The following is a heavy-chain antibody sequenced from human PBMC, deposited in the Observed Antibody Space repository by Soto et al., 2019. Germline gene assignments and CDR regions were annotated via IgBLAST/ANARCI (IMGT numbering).Heavy chain of an antibody. V-gene: IGHV3-48*01. Sequence: PGGSLRLSCAASGFTFSSYSMNWVRQAPGKGLEWVSYISSSSSTIYYADSVKGRFTISRDNAKNSLYLQMNSLRAEDTAVYCCARDLPYGDYLFDYWGQGTLVTVSS. CDR3: ARDLPYGDYLFDY. D-gene: IGHD4-17*01. CDR2: ISSSSSTI. CDR1: GFTFSSYS. J-gene: IGHJ4*02.